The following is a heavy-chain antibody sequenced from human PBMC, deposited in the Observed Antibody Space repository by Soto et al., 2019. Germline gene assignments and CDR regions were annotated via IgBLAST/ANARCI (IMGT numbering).Heavy chain of an antibody. CDR1: GGSISSNY. Sequence: SETLSLTCTVSGGSISSNYWSWIRQSPGKGLEWLGYIYYTGSTNYNPSLTSRVTISVDTSKSQFSLKLTSVTAADTGVYYCARDLGYLGLWYFDLWGRGTPVTVSS. CDR2: IYYTGST. J-gene: IGHJ2*01. D-gene: IGHD5-12*01. CDR3: ARDLGYLGLWYFDL. V-gene: IGHV4-59*01.